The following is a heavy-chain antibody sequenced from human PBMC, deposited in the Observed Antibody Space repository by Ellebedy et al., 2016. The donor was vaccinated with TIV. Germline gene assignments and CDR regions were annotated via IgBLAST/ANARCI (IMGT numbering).Heavy chain of an antibody. J-gene: IGHJ4*02. CDR3: ARQQVAAVASAPGGDVPTFDY. CDR2: ISHSGIT. D-gene: IGHD6-19*01. Sequence: SETLSLTXAVYGGSFSDYTWSWIRQSPGKGLEWIGEISHSGITNYSPSLKSRVTITVDTSKNQVSLRLNSATAADSAVYFCARQQVAAVASAPGGDVPTFDYWGQGTLVTVSS. V-gene: IGHV4-34*01. CDR1: GGSFSDYT.